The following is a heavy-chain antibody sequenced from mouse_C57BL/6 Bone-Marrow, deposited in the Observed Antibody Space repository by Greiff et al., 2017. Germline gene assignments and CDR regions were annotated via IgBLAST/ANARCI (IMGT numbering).Heavy chain of an antibody. Sequence: EVQLQQSGPELVKPGASVKISCKASGYTFTDYYMNWVKQSHGKSLEWIGDINPNNGGTSYNQKFKGKATLTVDKSSSTAYFELRSLTSEDSAVYYCAKRRFYYYGSSSWFDYWGQGTLVTVSA. J-gene: IGHJ3*01. CDR3: AKRRFYYYGSSSWFDY. V-gene: IGHV1-26*01. D-gene: IGHD1-1*01. CDR2: INPNNGGT. CDR1: GYTFTDYY.